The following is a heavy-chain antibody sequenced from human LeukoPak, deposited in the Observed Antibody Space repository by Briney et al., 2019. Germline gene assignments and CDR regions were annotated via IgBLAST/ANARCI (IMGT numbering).Heavy chain of an antibody. CDR1: GLTGTNNF. Sequence: PGGSLRLSCAASGLTGTNNFMTWVRQVPGKGLEWVSVLYVGGSTTYYADSVKGRFTISIDNSKNTVYLQMNSLRAEDTAVYYCARARHTYSSGTSKYFYYYMDVWGKGTTVTVSS. CDR3: ARARHTYSSGTSKYFYYYMDV. V-gene: IGHV3-53*01. J-gene: IGHJ6*03. CDR2: LYVGGSTT. D-gene: IGHD6-19*01.